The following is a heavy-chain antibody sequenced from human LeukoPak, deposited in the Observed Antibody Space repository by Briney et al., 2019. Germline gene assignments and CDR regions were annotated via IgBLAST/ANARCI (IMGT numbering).Heavy chain of an antibody. CDR2: IRSKPYGGTT. V-gene: IGHV3-49*04. CDR1: GFTFGDYV. J-gene: IGHJ4*02. CDR3: TPGSATGTGSGY. D-gene: IGHD6-13*01. Sequence: GGSLRLSRTASGFTFGDYVMSWVRQAPGKGLEWVGFIRSKPYGGTTEYAASVKGRFIISRDDSKTIAYLQMNSLKSEDTAVYYCTPGSATGTGSGYWGQGTLVTVSS.